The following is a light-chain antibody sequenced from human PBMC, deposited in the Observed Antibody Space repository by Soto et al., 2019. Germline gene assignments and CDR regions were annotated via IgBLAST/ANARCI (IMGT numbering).Light chain of an antibody. Sequence: DIVMTQSPDSLAVSLGERATINCKSSQSVLFTSNNKNYLAWYQQKPGQPPKLLIYWASTRAFGVPDRFSGSGSGTDFTLTISSLQAEDVAVYYCQQNYNSLWAFGQGTKVEIK. CDR1: QSVLFTSNNKNY. CDR3: QQNYNSLWA. J-gene: IGKJ1*01. CDR2: WAS. V-gene: IGKV4-1*01.